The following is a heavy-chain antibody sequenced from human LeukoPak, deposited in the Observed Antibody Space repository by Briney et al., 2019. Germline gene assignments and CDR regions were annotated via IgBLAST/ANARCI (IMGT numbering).Heavy chain of an antibody. D-gene: IGHD3-3*02. Sequence: SETLSLTCTVSGGSVSSGSYYWSWIRQPPGKGLEWIGYIYYSGSTNYNPSLKSRVTMSVDTSKNQFSLRLSSVTAVDTAVYYCARIGPILGAAWVDYWGQGTLVSVSS. J-gene: IGHJ4*02. CDR2: IYYSGST. CDR1: GGSVSSGSYY. CDR3: ARIGPILGAAWVDY. V-gene: IGHV4-61*01.